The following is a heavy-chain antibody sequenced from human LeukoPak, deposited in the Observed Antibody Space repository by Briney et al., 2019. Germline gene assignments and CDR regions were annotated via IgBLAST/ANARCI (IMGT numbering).Heavy chain of an antibody. D-gene: IGHD6-13*01. CDR3: ARVTGYRIEDYFDY. J-gene: IGHJ4*02. CDR1: GDSIRSSSYY. CDR2: IYYSGTT. V-gene: IGHV4-39*07. Sequence: SETLSLTCTVSGDSIRSSSYYWGWIRQPPGKGLEWIGSIYYSGTTYYNPSLKSRVTISVETSKNEFSLKLRSVTAADTAVYYCARVTGYRIEDYFDYWGQGTLVTVSS.